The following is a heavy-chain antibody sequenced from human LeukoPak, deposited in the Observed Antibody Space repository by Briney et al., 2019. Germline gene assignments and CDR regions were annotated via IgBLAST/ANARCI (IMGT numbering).Heavy chain of an antibody. CDR1: GFTFSSYA. Sequence: GGSLRLSCAASGFTFSSYAMHWVRQAPGKGLEWVAVISYDGSNKYYADSVKGRFTISRDNSKNTLYLQMNSLRAEDTAVYYCARGPGYYDSSGYAWGQGTLVTVSS. CDR3: ARGPGYYDSSGYA. CDR2: ISYDGSNK. V-gene: IGHV3-30*04. D-gene: IGHD3-22*01. J-gene: IGHJ5*02.